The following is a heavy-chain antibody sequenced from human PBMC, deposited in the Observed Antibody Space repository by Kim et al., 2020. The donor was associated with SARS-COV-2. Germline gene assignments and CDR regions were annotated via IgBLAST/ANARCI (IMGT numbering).Heavy chain of an antibody. D-gene: IGHD3-16*01. Sequence: GGSLRLSCAASGLTFSASGMHWVRQAPGKGLEWVAMIWSDGSKEYYADSVKGRFTISRGNSKNTVYLQMNSLRAEDTAVYYCARDKGGRYSDYWGQGTLVTVSS. CDR3: ARDKGGRYSDY. J-gene: IGHJ4*02. CDR1: GLTFSASG. V-gene: IGHV3-33*01. CDR2: IWSDGSKE.